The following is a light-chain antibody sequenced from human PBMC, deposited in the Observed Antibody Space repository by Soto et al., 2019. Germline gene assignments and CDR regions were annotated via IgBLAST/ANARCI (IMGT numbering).Light chain of an antibody. CDR3: QQYNNWPPWT. CDR2: GAS. J-gene: IGKJ1*01. V-gene: IGKV3-15*01. CDR1: QSVSSN. Sequence: EIVMTQSPATLSVSPGERATLSCRASQSVSSNLAWYQQKPGQATSLLIYGASTRATGIPARFSGSGSGTEFTLTISSLQSEDCAVYYCQQYNNWPPWTFGQGTKVEIK.